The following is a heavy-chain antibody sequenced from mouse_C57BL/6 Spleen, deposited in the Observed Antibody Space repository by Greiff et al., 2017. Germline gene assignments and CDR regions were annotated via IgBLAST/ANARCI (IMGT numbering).Heavy chain of an antibody. J-gene: IGHJ2*01. Sequence: VQLQQSGPELVKPGASVKISCKASGYTFTDYYMNWVKQSHGKSLEWIGDINPNNGGTSYNQKFKGKATLTVDKSSSTAYMELRSLTSEDSAVYYCARGKVPSYWGQGTTLTVSS. CDR3: ARGKVPSY. V-gene: IGHV1-26*01. CDR2: INPNNGGT. CDR1: GYTFTDYY. D-gene: IGHD1-3*01.